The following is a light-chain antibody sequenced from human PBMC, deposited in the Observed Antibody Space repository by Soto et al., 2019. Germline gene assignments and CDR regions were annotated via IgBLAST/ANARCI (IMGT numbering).Light chain of an antibody. Sequence: QSVLTQPPSASGTPGQRVTISCSGSSSNIGSNYVYWYQQLPGTAPKLLIYRNNQRPSGVPDRFSGCKSGTSASLAISGRRSEDDADYYCAAWDDSLSGVVFGGGTKLTVL. CDR3: AAWDDSLSGVV. CDR1: SSNIGSNY. V-gene: IGLV1-47*01. CDR2: RNN. J-gene: IGLJ2*01.